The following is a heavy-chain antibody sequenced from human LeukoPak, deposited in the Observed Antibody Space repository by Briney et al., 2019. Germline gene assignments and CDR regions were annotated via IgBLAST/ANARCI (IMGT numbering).Heavy chain of an antibody. CDR2: IKQDGSEK. D-gene: IGHD1-26*01. Sequence: GGSLRLSCVVSGFTFRTYWMSWVRQAPGKGLEWVADIKQDGSEKYYVDSVKGRFTISRDNAKNSLYLQMNSLRAEDTAVYYCARDSWERSDYWGQGTLVTVSS. V-gene: IGHV3-7*01. CDR3: ARDSWERSDY. CDR1: GFTFRTYW. J-gene: IGHJ4*02.